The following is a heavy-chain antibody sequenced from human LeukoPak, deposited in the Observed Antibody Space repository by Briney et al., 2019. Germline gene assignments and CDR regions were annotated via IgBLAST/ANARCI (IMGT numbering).Heavy chain of an antibody. D-gene: IGHD2-15*01. J-gene: IGHJ4*02. Sequence: GGSLRLSCAASGFTLSTYSMNWVRQAPGKGLEWVSYISSTSGTIYYADSVKGRFTISRDNAKSSLYLQMNSLRAEDTAVYYCASGYCSAGSCHNSDYWGQGTLVTVSS. CDR1: GFTLSTYS. V-gene: IGHV3-48*01. CDR3: ASGYCSAGSCHNSDY. CDR2: ISSTSGTI.